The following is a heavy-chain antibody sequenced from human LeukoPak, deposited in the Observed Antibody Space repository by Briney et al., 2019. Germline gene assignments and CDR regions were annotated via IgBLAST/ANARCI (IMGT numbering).Heavy chain of an antibody. CDR1: GYTFTGYY. CDR3: ARGPYSSSWAEYFQH. V-gene: IGHV1-2*06. Sequence: ASVKVSCKASGYTFTGYYMHWVRQAPGQGLEWMGRINPNSGGTNYAQKFQGRVTMTRDTSISTAHMELSRLRSDDTAVYYCARGPYSSSWAEYFQHWGQGTLVTVSS. CDR2: INPNSGGT. J-gene: IGHJ1*01. D-gene: IGHD6-13*01.